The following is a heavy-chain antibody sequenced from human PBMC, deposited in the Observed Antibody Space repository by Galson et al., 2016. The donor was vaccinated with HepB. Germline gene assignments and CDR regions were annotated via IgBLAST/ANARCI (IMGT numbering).Heavy chain of an antibody. CDR1: GFTFSNYV. J-gene: IGHJ4*02. Sequence: SLRLSCAASGFTFSNYVMNWVRQAPGKGLEWVAVLSHDGVTKFYADSVRARFTISRDKSKTTVYLQMDGLSAEDTAVDYCAREWELGGYFDYWGQGTLVTVSS. D-gene: IGHD1-26*01. CDR3: AREWELGGYFDY. CDR2: LSHDGVTK. V-gene: IGHV3-30-3*01.